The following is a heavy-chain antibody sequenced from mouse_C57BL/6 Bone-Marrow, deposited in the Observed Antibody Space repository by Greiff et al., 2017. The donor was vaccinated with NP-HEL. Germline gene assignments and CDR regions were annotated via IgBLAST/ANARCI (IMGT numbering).Heavy chain of an antibody. J-gene: IGHJ4*01. Sequence: DVKLVESGGGLVKPGGSLKLSCAASGFTFSSYAMSWVRQTPEKRLEWVATISDGGSYTYYPDNVKGRFTISRDNAKNNLYLQMSHLKSEDTAMYYCASYDYDVGGTMDYWGQGTSVTVSS. CDR2: ISDGGSYT. CDR1: GFTFSSYA. CDR3: ASYDYDVGGTMDY. D-gene: IGHD2-4*01. V-gene: IGHV5-4*03.